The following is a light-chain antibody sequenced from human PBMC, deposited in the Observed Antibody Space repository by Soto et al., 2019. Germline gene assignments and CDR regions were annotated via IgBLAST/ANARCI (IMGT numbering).Light chain of an antibody. CDR1: QGTSNY. CDR3: QQLKTYPFT. V-gene: IGKV1-9*01. J-gene: IGKJ5*01. Sequence: IPMTQSPPAVSASEGDRVTSTCRGSQGTSNYLAWYQQKAGKAPKLLIYATSTLQSGVPSRFSGSGSGTEFTLTISSLQPEDFATYYCQQLKTYPFTFGQGTRLEIK. CDR2: ATS.